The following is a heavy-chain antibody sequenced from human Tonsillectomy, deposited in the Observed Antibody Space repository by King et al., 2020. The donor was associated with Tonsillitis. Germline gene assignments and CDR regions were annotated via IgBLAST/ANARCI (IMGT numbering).Heavy chain of an antibody. Sequence: VQLVESGGGLVQPRRSLRLSCAASGFTFDDYAMHWVRQAPGKGLEWVSGISWNSGSIGYADSVKGRFTISRDNAKNSLYLQMNSLRAEDTALYYCAKDAPRGVAWAFDIWGQGTMVTVSS. D-gene: IGHD3-3*01. CDR1: GFTFDDYA. CDR3: AKDAPRGVAWAFDI. J-gene: IGHJ3*02. V-gene: IGHV3-9*01. CDR2: ISWNSGSI.